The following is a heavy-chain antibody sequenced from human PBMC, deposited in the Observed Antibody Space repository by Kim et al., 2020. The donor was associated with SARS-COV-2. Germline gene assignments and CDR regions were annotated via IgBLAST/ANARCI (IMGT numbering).Heavy chain of an antibody. V-gene: IGHV4-4*02. J-gene: IGHJ4*02. Sequence: SETLSLTCAVSGGSISSSNWWSWVRQPPGKGLEWIGEIYHSGSTNYNPSLKSRVTISVDKSKNQFSLKLSSVTAADTAVYYCARLRTNIAAAGSPFDYWGQGTLVTVSS. D-gene: IGHD6-13*01. CDR1: GGSISSSNW. CDR2: IYHSGST. CDR3: ARLRTNIAAAGSPFDY.